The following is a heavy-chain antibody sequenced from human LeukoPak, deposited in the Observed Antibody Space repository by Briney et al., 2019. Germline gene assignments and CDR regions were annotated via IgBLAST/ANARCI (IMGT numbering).Heavy chain of an antibody. CDR3: ARERMDSSSWYSASYYFDY. Sequence: GRSLRLSCAASGFTFSSYGMHWVRQAPGKGLEWVAVISYDGSNKYYADSVKGRFTISRDNSKNTLYLQMNSLRAEDTAVYYCARERMDSSSWYSASYYFDYWGQGTLVTVSS. J-gene: IGHJ4*02. CDR1: GFTFSSYG. D-gene: IGHD6-13*01. CDR2: ISYDGSNK. V-gene: IGHV3-30*03.